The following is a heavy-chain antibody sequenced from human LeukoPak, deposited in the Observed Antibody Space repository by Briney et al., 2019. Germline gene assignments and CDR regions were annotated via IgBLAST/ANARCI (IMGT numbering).Heavy chain of an antibody. CDR2: IYSGGST. V-gene: IGHV3-53*05. CDR3: AKDREEYYDSSDLDY. J-gene: IGHJ4*02. D-gene: IGHD3-22*01. CDR1: GFTVRSNY. Sequence: SGGSLRLSCAASGFTVRSNYMSWVRQAPGKGLEWVSVIYSGGSTYYADSVKGRFTISRDNSKNTLYLQMNSLRAEDTAVYYCAKDREEYYDSSDLDYWGQGTLVTVSS.